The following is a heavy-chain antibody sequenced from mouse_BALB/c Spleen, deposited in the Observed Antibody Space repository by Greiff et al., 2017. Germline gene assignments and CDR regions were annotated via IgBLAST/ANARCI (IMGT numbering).Heavy chain of an antibody. Sequence: VQLQQSGAELAKPGASVKMSCKASGYTFTSYWMHWVKQRPGQGLEWIGYINPSTGYTEYNQKFKDKATLTADKSSSTAYMQLSSLTSEDSAVYYCARREVNAMDYWGQGTSVTVSS. J-gene: IGHJ4*01. CDR1: GYTFTSYW. CDR2: INPSTGYT. V-gene: IGHV1-7*01. D-gene: IGHD2-2*01. CDR3: ARREVNAMDY.